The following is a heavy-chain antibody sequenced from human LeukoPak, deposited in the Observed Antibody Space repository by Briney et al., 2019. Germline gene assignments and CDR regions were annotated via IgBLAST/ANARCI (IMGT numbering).Heavy chain of an antibody. J-gene: IGHJ5*02. CDR2: INHSGST. CDR3: ARGRNMNVFQRKTWFDP. V-gene: IGHV4-34*01. Sequence: SETLSLTCAVSGGSFSGYYWSWIRPPPGKGLEWIGEINHSGSTNYNPPLKSRVTISVDPSKHQFSLKLSSVTAADTAVYYCARGRNMNVFQRKTWFDPWGQGTLVTVPS. CDR1: GGSFSGYY. D-gene: IGHD2/OR15-2a*01.